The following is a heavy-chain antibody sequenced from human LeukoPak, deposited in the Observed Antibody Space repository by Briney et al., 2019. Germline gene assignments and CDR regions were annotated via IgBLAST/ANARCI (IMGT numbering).Heavy chain of an antibody. Sequence: PGGSLRLSCAASGFTFSSYAMHWVRQAPGKGLEWVSGINWNGGSTGYADSVKGRFTISRDNAKNSLYLQMNSLRAEDTALYYCARAYGYSSSWYDYWGQGTLVTVSS. D-gene: IGHD6-13*01. V-gene: IGHV3-20*04. J-gene: IGHJ4*02. CDR3: ARAYGYSSSWYDY. CDR2: INWNGGST. CDR1: GFTFSSYA.